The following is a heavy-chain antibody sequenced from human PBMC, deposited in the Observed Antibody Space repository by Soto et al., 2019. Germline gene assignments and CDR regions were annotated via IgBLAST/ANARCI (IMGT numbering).Heavy chain of an antibody. V-gene: IGHV4-34*01. CDR1: GGSFSGYY. Sequence: PSETLSLTCAVYGGSFSGYYWSWIRQPPGKGLEWIGEINHSGNTNYNPSLKSRVTISVDTSKNQLSLQLRSVTAADTAVYYCARERIPGGDYYFDYWGQGTLVTVSS. CDR3: ARERIPGGDYYFDY. CDR2: INHSGNT. D-gene: IGHD4-17*01. J-gene: IGHJ4*02.